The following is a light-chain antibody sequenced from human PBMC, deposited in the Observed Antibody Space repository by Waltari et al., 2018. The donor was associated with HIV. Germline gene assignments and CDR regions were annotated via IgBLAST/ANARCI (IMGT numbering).Light chain of an antibody. CDR2: AAS. J-gene: IGKJ1*01. Sequence: DIQMTQSPSSLSASVGDRVTITCRASQGISNYLNWYQQRVGEAPNLLIFAASTLQSGVPPRFRGSGSGKDFTLTITSLQPEDFATYYCQQSYSTLGTFGQGTKVEI. CDR1: QGISNY. V-gene: IGKV1-39*01. CDR3: QQSYSTLGT.